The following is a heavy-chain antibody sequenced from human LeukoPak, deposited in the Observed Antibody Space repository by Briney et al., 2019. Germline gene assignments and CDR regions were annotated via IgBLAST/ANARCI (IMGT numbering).Heavy chain of an antibody. V-gene: IGHV4-4*07. CDR1: GGSISSYY. CDR2: IYTSGST. D-gene: IGHD3-10*01. Sequence: SETLSLTCTVSGGSISSYYWSWIRQPPGKGLEWIGRIYTSGSTNYNPSLKSRVTMSVDTSKNQFSLKLSSVTAADTAVYYCAATGPTFLWFGEEYYYGMDVWGQGTMVTVSS. J-gene: IGHJ6*02. CDR3: AATGPTFLWFGEEYYYGMDV.